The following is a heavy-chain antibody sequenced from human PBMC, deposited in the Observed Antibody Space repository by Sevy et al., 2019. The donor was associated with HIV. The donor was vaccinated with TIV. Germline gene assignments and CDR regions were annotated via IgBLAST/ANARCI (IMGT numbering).Heavy chain of an antibody. V-gene: IGHV1-2*06. D-gene: IGHD5-18*01. CDR2: INPNSGGT. Sequence: ASVKVSCKASGYTFTGYYMHWVRQAPGQGLEWMGRINPNSGGTNYAQKFQGRVTMTRDTSISTAYMELSRLRSDDTAVYYCARNVGGNRYSIHRGYGMDVWGQGTTVTVSS. CDR1: GYTFTGYY. J-gene: IGHJ6*02. CDR3: ARNVGGNRYSIHRGYGMDV.